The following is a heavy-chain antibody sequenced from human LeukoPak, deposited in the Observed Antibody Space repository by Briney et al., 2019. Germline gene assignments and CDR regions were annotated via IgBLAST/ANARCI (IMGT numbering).Heavy chain of an antibody. Sequence: PSETLSLTCAVYGGSFSGYYWSWIRQPPGKGLEWIGEINHSGSTNYNPSLKSRVTISVDTSKNQFSLKLSSVTAAVTAVYYCARGEKRAAGKGFGYYYYGMDVWGQGTTVTVSS. J-gene: IGHJ6*02. CDR3: ARGEKRAAGKGFGYYYYGMDV. V-gene: IGHV4-34*01. D-gene: IGHD6-13*01. CDR2: INHSGST. CDR1: GGSFSGYY.